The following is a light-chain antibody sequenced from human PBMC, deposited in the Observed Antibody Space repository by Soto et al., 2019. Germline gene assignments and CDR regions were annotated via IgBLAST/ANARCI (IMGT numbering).Light chain of an antibody. CDR1: QGISSC. V-gene: IGKV1-12*01. Sequence: DIQMTQSPSSVSASVGDRVTITCRASQGISSCLAWYQQKPGKAPKLLIYAASSLQSGVPSRFSGSGSGTDFTLPISRLQPEDFATYYCQQANSFSWTFGQGTKVEIK. CDR2: AAS. CDR3: QQANSFSWT. J-gene: IGKJ1*01.